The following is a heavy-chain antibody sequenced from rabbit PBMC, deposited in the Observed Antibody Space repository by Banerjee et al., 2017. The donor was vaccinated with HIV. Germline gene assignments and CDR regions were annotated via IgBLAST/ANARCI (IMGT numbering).Heavy chain of an antibody. CDR3: ARRTSGYYNL. D-gene: IGHD1-1*01. V-gene: IGHV1S45*01. CDR2: INTSSGYT. CDR1: GFSFTNKYV. J-gene: IGHJ4*01. Sequence: QEQLEESGGDLVKPEGSLTLTCTASGFSFTNKYVMCWVRQAPGKGLEWIACINTSSGYTVFASWAKGRFTISKTSSTTVTLQMTSLTAADTATYFCARRTSGYYNLWGPGTLVTVS.